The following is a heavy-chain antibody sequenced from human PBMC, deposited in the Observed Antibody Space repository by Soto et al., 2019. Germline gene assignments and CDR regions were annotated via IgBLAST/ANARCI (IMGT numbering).Heavy chain of an antibody. V-gene: IGHV1-3*01. CDR1: GYTFTSYA. J-gene: IGHJ4*02. Sequence: QVQLVQSGAEVKKPGATVKVSCKTSGYTFTSYAMHWVRQAPGQRLEWMGWINGGNGNTKDSQKFQGRVTITRDTSASTAYMELSSLRSEDTAVYYCAREYSSVWFYFDYWGQGTLVTVSS. CDR3: AREYSSVWFYFDY. D-gene: IGHD6-19*01. CDR2: INGGNGNT.